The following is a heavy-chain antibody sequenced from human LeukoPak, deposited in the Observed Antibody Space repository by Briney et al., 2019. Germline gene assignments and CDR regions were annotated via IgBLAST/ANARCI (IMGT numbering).Heavy chain of an antibody. CDR1: GFIFTPYA. Sequence: GGSLRLSCSASGFIFTPYAMHWVRQAPGKGLEYVSAISSDGGGTYYTDSVKGRFTISRDNSKSTLYLQMSSLRPEDTAVYYCVRYTDSSYPDWGQGTLVTVSP. CDR2: ISSDGGGT. D-gene: IGHD1-14*01. V-gene: IGHV3-64D*06. J-gene: IGHJ4*02. CDR3: VRYTDSSYPD.